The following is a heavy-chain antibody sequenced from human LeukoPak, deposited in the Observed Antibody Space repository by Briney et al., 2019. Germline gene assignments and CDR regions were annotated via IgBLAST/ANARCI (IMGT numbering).Heavy chain of an antibody. D-gene: IGHD5-18*01. V-gene: IGHV1-8*03. J-gene: IGHJ4*02. Sequence: ASVKVSCKASGYSFTSYDINWVRQATGQGLEWMGWMNPNSGNTGYAQKFQGRVTITRNTSISTAYMELSSLRSDDTAVYYCARGRKYTSGYRVTELGSGYSDYWGQGTLVTVSS. CDR2: MNPNSGNT. CDR3: ARGRKYTSGYRVTELGSGYSDY. CDR1: GYSFTSYD.